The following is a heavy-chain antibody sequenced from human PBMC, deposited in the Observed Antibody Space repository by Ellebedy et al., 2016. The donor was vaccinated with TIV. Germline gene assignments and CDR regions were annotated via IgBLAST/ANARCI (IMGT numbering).Heavy chain of an antibody. J-gene: IGHJ1*01. CDR2: FYKSETA. Sequence: MPSETLSLTCTVSGGSISSSSCYWGWIRQPPGRGLAWIGSFYKSETADYNPSLKGRVTIAVDTSKNQFSLKLSSVTAADTAVYYCATHHRAYTTPEYFQHWGQGTLVTVSS. V-gene: IGHV4-39*01. CDR1: GGSISSSSCY. D-gene: IGHD3-16*01. CDR3: ATHHRAYTTPEYFQH.